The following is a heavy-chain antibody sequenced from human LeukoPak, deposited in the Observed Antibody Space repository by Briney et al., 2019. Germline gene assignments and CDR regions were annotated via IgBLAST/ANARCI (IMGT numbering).Heavy chain of an antibody. CDR2: ISSNGGST. D-gene: IGHD6-13*01. CDR3: VIGGRAKAAGGTFDY. Sequence: PGGSLRLSCSASGXTFSSYAVHWVRQAPGKGLECFSAISSNGGSTYYADSVKGRFTISRDNSKNTLYLQMSSLRAEDTAVYYCVIGGRAKAAGGTFDYWGQGTLVTVSS. J-gene: IGHJ4*02. V-gene: IGHV3-64D*09. CDR1: GXTFSSYA.